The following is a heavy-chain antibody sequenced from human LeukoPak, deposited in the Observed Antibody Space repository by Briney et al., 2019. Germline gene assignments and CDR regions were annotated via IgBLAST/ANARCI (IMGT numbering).Heavy chain of an antibody. D-gene: IGHD4-17*01. V-gene: IGHV3-9*01. CDR3: AKDISTVTYVFDY. CDR2: ISWNSGSI. J-gene: IGHJ4*02. Sequence: GGSLRLSCAASGFTFDDYAMHWVRQAPGKGLEWVSGISWNSGSIGYADSVKGRFTISRDNAKNSLYLQMNSLRAEDTALYYCAKDISTVTYVFDYWGQGTLVTVSS. CDR1: GFTFDDYA.